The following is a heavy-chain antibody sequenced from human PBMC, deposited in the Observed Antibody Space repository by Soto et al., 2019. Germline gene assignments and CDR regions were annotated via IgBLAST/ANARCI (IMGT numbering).Heavy chain of an antibody. CDR2: IYPGDSDT. J-gene: IGHJ6*02. Sequence: PGESLKISCKGSGYSFTSYWIGWVRQMPGKGLEWMGIIYPGDSDTRYSPSFQGQVTIPADKSISTAYLQWSSLKASDTAMYYCARQDCTNGVCYKGGYFYYGMDVWGQGTTVTVSS. CDR1: GYSFTSYW. CDR3: ARQDCTNGVCYKGGYFYYGMDV. V-gene: IGHV5-51*01. D-gene: IGHD2-8*01.